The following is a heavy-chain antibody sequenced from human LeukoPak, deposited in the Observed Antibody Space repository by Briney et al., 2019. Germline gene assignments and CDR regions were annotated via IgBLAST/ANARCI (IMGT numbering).Heavy chain of an antibody. J-gene: IGHJ3*02. D-gene: IGHD3-3*01. CDR1: GFTFSSYA. Sequence: PGGSLRLSCAASGFTFSSYAMHWVRQAPGKGLEWVAVISYDGSNKYYADSVKGRFTISRDNSKNTLYLQMNSLRAEDTAVYYCARPQLRFLEWLGHDAFDIWGQGTMVTVSS. V-gene: IGHV3-30-3*01. CDR2: ISYDGSNK. CDR3: ARPQLRFLEWLGHDAFDI.